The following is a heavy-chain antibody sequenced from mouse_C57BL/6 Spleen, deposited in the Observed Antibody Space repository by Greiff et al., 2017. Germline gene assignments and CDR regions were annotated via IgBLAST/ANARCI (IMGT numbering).Heavy chain of an antibody. D-gene: IGHD1-1*01. CDR3: ARSESLYYGSSYVDY. Sequence: EVQGVESGGGLVKPGGSLKLSCAASGFTFSSYAMSWVRQTPEKRLEWVATISDGGSYTYYPDNVKGRFTIYRDNAKNNLYLQMSHLKSEDTAMYYCARSESLYYGSSYVDYWGQGTTLTVSS. CDR1: GFTFSSYA. V-gene: IGHV5-4*01. J-gene: IGHJ2*01. CDR2: ISDGGSYT.